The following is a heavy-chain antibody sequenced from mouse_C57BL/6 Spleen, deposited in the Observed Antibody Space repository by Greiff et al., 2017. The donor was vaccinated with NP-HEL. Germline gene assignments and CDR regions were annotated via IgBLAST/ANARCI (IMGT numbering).Heavy chain of an antibody. CDR1: GYTFTDYY. V-gene: IGHV1-19*01. CDR2: INPYNGGT. D-gene: IGHD1-1*01. Sequence: EVQLQQSGPVLVKPGASVKMSCKASGYTFTDYYMNWVKQSHGKSLEWIGVINPYNGGTSYNQKFKGKATLTVDKSSSTAYIELNSLTSEDSAVYYCARRNYYGSSYYFDYWGQGTTLTVSS. CDR3: ARRNYYGSSYYFDY. J-gene: IGHJ2*01.